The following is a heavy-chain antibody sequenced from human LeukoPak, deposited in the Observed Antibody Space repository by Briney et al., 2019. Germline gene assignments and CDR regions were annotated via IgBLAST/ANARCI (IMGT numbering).Heavy chain of an antibody. J-gene: IGHJ6*02. V-gene: IGHV1-8*02. CDR3: ARGQTPSYYYDSSGYYQYHYYYGMDV. CDR2: MNPNSGNT. CDR1: GYTFTGYY. D-gene: IGHD3-22*01. Sequence: EASVEVSCKASGYTFTGYYMHWVRQAPGQGLEWMGWMNPNSGNTGYAQKFQGRVTMTRNTSISTAYMELSSLRSEDTAVYYCARGQTPSYYYDSSGYYQYHYYYGMDVWGQGTTVTVSS.